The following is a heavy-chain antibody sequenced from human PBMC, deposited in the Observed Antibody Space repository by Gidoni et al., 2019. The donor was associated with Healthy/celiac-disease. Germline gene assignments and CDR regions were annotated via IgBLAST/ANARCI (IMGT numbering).Heavy chain of an antibody. Sequence: QVQLVASGGGLVKPGGSLRLSCAASGFPFSAYYMSWIRQAPGKGLEWVSYISSSGSTIYYADSVKGRFTISRDNAKNSLYLQMNSLRAEDTAVYYCARDRSMGYYDSSGYYYFDYWGQGTLVTVSS. CDR1: GFPFSAYY. V-gene: IGHV3-11*01. CDR3: ARDRSMGYYDSSGYYYFDY. CDR2: ISSSGSTI. J-gene: IGHJ4*02. D-gene: IGHD3-22*01.